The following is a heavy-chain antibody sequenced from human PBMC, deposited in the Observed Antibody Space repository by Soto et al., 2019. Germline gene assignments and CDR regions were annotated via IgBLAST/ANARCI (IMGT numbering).Heavy chain of an antibody. J-gene: IGHJ4*02. CDR3: ARHRNVNHYDFWSGSSDFDY. D-gene: IGHD3-3*01. CDR2: IYYSGST. Sequence: QLQLQESGPGLVKPSETLSLTCTVSGGSISSSSYYWGWIRQPPGKGLEWIGSIYYSGSTYYNPSLKSRVTISVDTSKNQFSLKLSSVTAADTAVYYCARHRNVNHYDFWSGSSDFDYWVQGTLVTVSS. CDR1: GGSISSSSYY. V-gene: IGHV4-39*01.